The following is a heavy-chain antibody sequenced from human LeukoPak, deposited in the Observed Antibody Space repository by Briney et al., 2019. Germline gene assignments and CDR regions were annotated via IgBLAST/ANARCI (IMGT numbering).Heavy chain of an antibody. J-gene: IGHJ6*03. CDR2: INHSGST. V-gene: IGHV4-34*01. Sequence: SETLSLTCAVYGGSFSGYYWSWIRQPPGKGLEWIGEINHSGSTNYNPSLKSRVTISVDTSKNQFSLKLSSVTAADTAVYYCARVRGPIQLYPPPALRHYYYYYMDVWGKGTTVTVSS. CDR1: GGSFSGYY. D-gene: IGHD5-18*01. CDR3: ARVRGPIQLYPPPALRHYYYYYMDV.